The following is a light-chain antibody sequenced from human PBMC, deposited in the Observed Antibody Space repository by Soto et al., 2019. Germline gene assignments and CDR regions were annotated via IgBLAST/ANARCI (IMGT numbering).Light chain of an antibody. V-gene: IGKV1-12*01. CDR1: QGITSW. J-gene: IGKJ4*01. CDR2: RAS. Sequence: DIQMTQSPSSVSASVGDRVTITCRASQGITSWLAWYQQKPGKAPKLLIYRASNLQSGVPSRFSGSGSGTDLTLTNSGLKPADFATYYCQQTTTFPITFGGGTKVEIK. CDR3: QQTTTFPIT.